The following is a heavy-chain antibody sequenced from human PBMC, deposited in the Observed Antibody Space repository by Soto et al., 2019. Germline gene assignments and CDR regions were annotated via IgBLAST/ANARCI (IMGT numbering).Heavy chain of an antibody. CDR3: ARSDRYGTLDF. Sequence: SETLSLTCAVYGGSFSGYYWSWIRQPPGKGLEWIGYIYYSGSTDYNPSLKSRVTISVDKSKTQFSLKLSSVTAADTAVYYCARSDRYGTLDFWGQGTLVTVSS. V-gene: IGHV4-34*01. CDR1: GGSFSGYY. J-gene: IGHJ4*02. CDR2: IYYSGST. D-gene: IGHD5-18*01.